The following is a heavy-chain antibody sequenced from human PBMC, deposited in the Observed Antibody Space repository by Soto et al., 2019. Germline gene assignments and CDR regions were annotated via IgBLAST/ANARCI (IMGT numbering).Heavy chain of an antibody. D-gene: IGHD1-1*01. CDR1: GYTFTGYY. CDR3: GRGQPTTPRSPTGGWFDP. Sequence: GASVKVSCKASGYTFTGYYMHWVREAPGQGLEWMGWINPNSGGTNNEQKFGGWVTMTRDTSTSTAYWGLGRLSSDDTAGYYCGRGQPTTPRSPTGGWFDPWGKGTLFTVSS. V-gene: IGHV1-2*04. CDR2: INPNSGGT. J-gene: IGHJ5*02.